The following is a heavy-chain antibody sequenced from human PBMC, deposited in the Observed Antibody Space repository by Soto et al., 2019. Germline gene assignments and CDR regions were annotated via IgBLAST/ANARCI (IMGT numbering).Heavy chain of an antibody. D-gene: IGHD3-10*01. Sequence: SETLSLTCTVSGGSISSYYWSWIRQPPGKGLEWIGYIYCSGSTNYNPSLKSRVTISVDTSKNQFSLKLSSVTAADTAVYYCARLLWSRGDWFDPWGQGTLVTVS. CDR1: GGSISSYY. CDR2: IYCSGST. J-gene: IGHJ5*02. CDR3: ARLLWSRGDWFDP. V-gene: IGHV4-59*08.